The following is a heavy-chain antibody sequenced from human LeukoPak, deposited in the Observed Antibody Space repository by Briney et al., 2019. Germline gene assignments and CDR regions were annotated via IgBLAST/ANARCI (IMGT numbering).Heavy chain of an antibody. Sequence: GGSLRLSCAASGFTFSSYSMHWVRQAPGKGLEYVSAISSNGGSTYYANSVKGRFTISRDNSKNTLYLQMGSLRAEDMAVYYCARLALGYYYYYMDVWGKGTTVTVSS. J-gene: IGHJ6*03. D-gene: IGHD3-16*01. V-gene: IGHV3-64*01. CDR3: ARLALGYYYYYMDV. CDR1: GFTFSSYS. CDR2: ISSNGGST.